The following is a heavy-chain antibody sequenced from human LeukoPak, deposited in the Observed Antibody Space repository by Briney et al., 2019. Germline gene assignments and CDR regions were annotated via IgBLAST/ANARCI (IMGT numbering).Heavy chain of an antibody. CDR2: IKQDGTEK. CDR3: TTDMADIVATIGNY. V-gene: IGHV3-7*03. J-gene: IGHJ4*02. Sequence: GGSLRLSCAASGFTFNSYWMSWVRQAPGKGLEWVANIKQDGTEKYYVDSVKGRFTISRDNAKNSLYLQMNSLKTEDTAVYYCTTDMADIVATIGNYWGQGTLVTVSS. CDR1: GFTFNSYW. D-gene: IGHD5-12*01.